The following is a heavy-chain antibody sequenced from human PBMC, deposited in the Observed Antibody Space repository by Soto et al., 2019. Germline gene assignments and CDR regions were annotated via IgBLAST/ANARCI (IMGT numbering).Heavy chain of an antibody. V-gene: IGHV3-33*01. CDR2: IWYDGSNK. J-gene: IGHJ4*02. Sequence: GGSLRLSCAASGFTFSSYGMHWVRQAPGKGLEWVAVIWYDGSNKYYADSVKGRFTISRDNSKNTLYRQMNSLRAEDTAVYYCARDRAMTTVTIDYWGQGTLVTVSS. D-gene: IGHD4-17*01. CDR3: ARDRAMTTVTIDY. CDR1: GFTFSSYG.